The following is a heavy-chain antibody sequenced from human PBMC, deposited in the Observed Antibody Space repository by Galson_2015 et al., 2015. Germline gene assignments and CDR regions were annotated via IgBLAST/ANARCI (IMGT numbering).Heavy chain of an antibody. CDR2: TSYDETQR. J-gene: IGHJ4*02. CDR3: ARDPGPDYLDY. Sequence: SLRLSCAASGFTFSSSTMYWVRQVPGKGLEWVALTSYDETQRNYADSVKGRFSISRDNSKNTLYLQMNSLRAEDTAVYYCARDPGPDYLDYWGQGTLVTVSS. D-gene: IGHD7-27*01. CDR1: GFTFSSST. V-gene: IGHV3-30-3*01.